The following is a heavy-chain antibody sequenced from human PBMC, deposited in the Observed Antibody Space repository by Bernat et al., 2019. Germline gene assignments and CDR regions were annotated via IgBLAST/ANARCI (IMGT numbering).Heavy chain of an antibody. CDR1: GESFSGYY. V-gene: IGHV4-34*01. CDR3: ARRIQNVPRDY. CDR2: VKHSGNA. J-gene: IGHJ4*02. Sequence: QVQLQQWGAGLLKPSETLSLTCAVYGESFSGYYWTWIRHSPGKGLVWIGEVKHSGNAIYNPSLKSRVTFSVDVSKNQFSLKLSSVTAADTAVYYCARRIQNVPRDYWGPGTLVAVSS. D-gene: IGHD2/OR15-2a*01.